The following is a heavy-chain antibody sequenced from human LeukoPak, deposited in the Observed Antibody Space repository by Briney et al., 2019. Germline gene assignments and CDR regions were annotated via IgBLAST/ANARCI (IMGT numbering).Heavy chain of an antibody. CDR3: ARLHHDYGSGTYGGAYNYYMDV. CDR2: IYYTGRT. Sequence: SETLSLTCNVSGDSISSYYWSWIRQPPGKGLEWIGYIYYTGRTNYNPSLKSRVTISVDTSKNQFSLRLNSVTAADTAVYYCARLHHDYGSGTYGGAYNYYMDVWGQGTLVTVSS. V-gene: IGHV4-59*01. CDR1: GDSISSYY. J-gene: IGHJ4*02. D-gene: IGHD3-10*01.